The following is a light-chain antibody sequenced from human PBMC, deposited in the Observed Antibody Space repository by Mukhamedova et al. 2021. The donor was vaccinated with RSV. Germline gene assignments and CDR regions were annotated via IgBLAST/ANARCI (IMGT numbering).Light chain of an antibody. J-gene: IGKJ1*01. CDR2: KAS. CDR3: QQYNTYPWT. V-gene: IGKV1-5*03. Sequence: WYQRRVHGQAPKLLIYKASSLESGVPSRFSGSGSGTDFTLTISSLQPDDFATYYCQQYNTYPWTFGQGTKVEIK.